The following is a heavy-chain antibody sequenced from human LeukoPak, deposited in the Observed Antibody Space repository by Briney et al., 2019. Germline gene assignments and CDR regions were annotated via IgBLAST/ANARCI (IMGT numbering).Heavy chain of an antibody. CDR2: IKQDGREK. CDR1: GFTFSNYW. V-gene: IGHV3-7*01. CDR3: ARSETTYYYDSSVYFYYYYGMDV. D-gene: IGHD3-22*01. J-gene: IGHJ6*02. Sequence: GGSLRLSCAASGFTFSNYWMTWVRQAPGKGREWVANIKQDGREKYYVASVKGRSTISRDNAKNSLYLQMNSLRAEDTAVYYCARSETTYYYDSSVYFYYYYGMDVWGQGTTVTVSS.